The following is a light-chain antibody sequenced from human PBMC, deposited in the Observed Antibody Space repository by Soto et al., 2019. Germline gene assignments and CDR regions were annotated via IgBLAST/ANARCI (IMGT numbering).Light chain of an antibody. CDR3: QQRKNWPEFT. CDR1: QSVSSS. V-gene: IGKV3-11*01. Sequence: EIVLTQPPATLSLSPGERATLSCRASQSVSSSLVWYQQKRGQAPRLLIYDASNRATGIPARFSGSGSGTDFTLTISSLEPEDFAIYYCQQRKNWPEFTFGPGTKVDIK. J-gene: IGKJ3*01. CDR2: DAS.